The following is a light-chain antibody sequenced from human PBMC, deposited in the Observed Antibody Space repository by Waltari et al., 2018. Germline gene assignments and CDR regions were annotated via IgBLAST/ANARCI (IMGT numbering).Light chain of an antibody. CDR3: AAWDDRMNGHWV. CDR1: SSNIGDNV. CDR2: RND. V-gene: IGLV1-44*01. J-gene: IGLJ3*02. Sequence: QSVLTQSPSASGTPGQRVTISCSGSSSNIGDNVVNWYQQLPGKAPKLPIYRNDQRPSGVPDPFSASKSGTSASLAISGLQSEDEADYYCAAWDDRMNGHWVFGGGTKVTVL.